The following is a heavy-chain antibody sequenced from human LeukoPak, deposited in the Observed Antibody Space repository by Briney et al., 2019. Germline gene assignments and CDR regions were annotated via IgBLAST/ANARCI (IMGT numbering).Heavy chain of an antibody. CDR1: GGSISSSSYY. D-gene: IGHD4-17*01. CDR2: IYYSGST. Sequence: PPETMSLTSTVSGGSISSSSYYWGWIRHPPWKGRDWIGSIYYSGSTYYNPSLKSRVTISVDTSKNQFSLKLSSVTAADTAVYYCARHDETTVTHGGDYWGQGTLVTVSS. CDR3: ARHDETTVTHGGDY. J-gene: IGHJ4*02. V-gene: IGHV4-39*01.